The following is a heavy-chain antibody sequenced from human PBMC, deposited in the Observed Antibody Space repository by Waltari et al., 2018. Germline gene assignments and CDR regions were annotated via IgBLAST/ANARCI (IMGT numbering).Heavy chain of an antibody. V-gene: IGHV3-21*01. D-gene: IGHD3-22*01. CDR1: GFTFGYYT. Sequence: EVQLVESGGGLVRPGGSLRLSWAASGFTFGYYTMNWVRQAPGKGPEWISFITSDGTHTTYADSVRGRFTISRDNAKNSLFLQINSLRADDTAVYYCARDRRPTLILGSGAFDIWGQGIKVNVSS. J-gene: IGHJ3*02. CDR2: ITSDGTHT. CDR3: ARDRRPTLILGSGAFDI.